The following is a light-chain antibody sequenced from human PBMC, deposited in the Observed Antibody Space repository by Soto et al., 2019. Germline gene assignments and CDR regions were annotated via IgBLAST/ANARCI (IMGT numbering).Light chain of an antibody. Sequence: QSALTQPASASGSPGQSITISCTGTSGDIGDCNYVSWYQQYPDKAPKLIIFEVSERPSGISSRFSGSKSGNTASLTISGLRTEDEADYYCSSYRRTNSFVFGTGTKVTVL. J-gene: IGLJ1*01. V-gene: IGLV2-14*01. CDR2: EVS. CDR1: SGDIGDCNY. CDR3: SSYRRTNSFV.